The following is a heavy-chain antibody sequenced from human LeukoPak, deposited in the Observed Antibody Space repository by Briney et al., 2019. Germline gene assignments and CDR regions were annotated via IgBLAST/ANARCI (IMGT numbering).Heavy chain of an antibody. V-gene: IGHV3-23*01. D-gene: IGHD2-21*01. CDR3: VKDFLHGPHIEPVGSVGPFDF. CDR1: GLPFSSFA. Sequence: GGSLRLSLATPGLPFSSFALSWVRRPPGKGLGWVAAFHADGGRTYHADSVKGRFTIFRDNSKNTLYLQMNSLRAEDTAVYYCVKDFLHGPHIEPVGSVGPFDFWGQGTLVIVSS. J-gene: IGHJ4*02. CDR2: FHADGGRT.